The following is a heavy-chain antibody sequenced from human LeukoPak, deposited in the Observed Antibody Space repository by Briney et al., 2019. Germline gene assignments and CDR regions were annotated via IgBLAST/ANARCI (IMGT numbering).Heavy chain of an antibody. CDR2: MNPNSGNT. CDR3: ARGPLPSSGWYYYYYGMDV. CDR1: GYTFTSYD. V-gene: IGHV1-8*01. J-gene: IGHJ6*02. D-gene: IGHD6-19*01. Sequence: ASVKVSCKASGYTFTSYDINWVRQATGQGLEWMGWMNPNSGNTGYAQKFQGRVTMTRNTSISTAYMELSSLRSEDTAVYYRARGPLPSSGWYYYYYGMDVWGQGTTVTVSS.